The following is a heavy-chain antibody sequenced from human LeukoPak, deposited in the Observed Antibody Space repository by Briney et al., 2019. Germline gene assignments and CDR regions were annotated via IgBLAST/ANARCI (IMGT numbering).Heavy chain of an antibody. CDR2: INDSGST. J-gene: IGHJ4*02. CDR1: GGSFSGYY. D-gene: IGHD6-13*01. Sequence: KPSETLSLTCGVYGGSFSGYYWSWIRQPPGKGLEWIGEINDSGSTNYNPSLKSRATISADTSKNQFSLQLNSVTPEDTAVYYCARSDGVAAASPTGRVNYFDYWGQGTLVTVSS. CDR3: ARSDGVAAASPTGRVNYFDY. V-gene: IGHV4-34*01.